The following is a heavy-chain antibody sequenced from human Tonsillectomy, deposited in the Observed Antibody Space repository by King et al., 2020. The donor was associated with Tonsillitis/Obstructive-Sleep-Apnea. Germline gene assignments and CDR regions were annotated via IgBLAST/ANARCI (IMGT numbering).Heavy chain of an antibody. CDR3: ARQARRGSGSPRLDY. D-gene: IGHD3-10*01. V-gene: IGHV4-39*01. J-gene: IGHJ4*02. Sequence: QLQESGPGLVKPSETLSLTCTVSGGSISSSSYYWGWIRQPPGKGLEWIGSIYYSGSTYYNPSLKSRVTISVDTSKNLFSLKLSSVTAADTAVYYCARQARRGSGSPRLDYWGQGTLVTVSS. CDR1: GGSISSSSYY. CDR2: IYYSGST.